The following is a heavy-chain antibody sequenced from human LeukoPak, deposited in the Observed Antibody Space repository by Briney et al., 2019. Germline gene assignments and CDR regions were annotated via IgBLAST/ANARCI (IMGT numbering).Heavy chain of an antibody. J-gene: IGHJ3*02. Sequence: GGSLRLSCAASGFTSSSYSMNWVRQAPGKGLEWVSSISSSSSYIYYADSVKGRFTISRDNAKNSLYLQMNSLRAEDTAVYYCARDPYYYGSGVNAFDIWGQGTMVTVSS. CDR2: ISSSSSYI. CDR1: GFTSSSYS. D-gene: IGHD3-10*01. CDR3: ARDPYYYGSGVNAFDI. V-gene: IGHV3-21*01.